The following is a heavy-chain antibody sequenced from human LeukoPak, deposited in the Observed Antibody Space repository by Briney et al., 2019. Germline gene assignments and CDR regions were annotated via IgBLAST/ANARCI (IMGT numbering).Heavy chain of an antibody. Sequence: GASVKVSCKASGYTFTSYAMNWVRQAPGQGLEWMGWINTNTGNPTYAQGFTGRFVFSLDTSVSTAYLQISSLKAEDTAVYYCATLNLNQGTTGYFDYWGQGTLVTVSS. CDR1: GYTFTSYA. V-gene: IGHV7-4-1*02. D-gene: IGHD1-1*01. J-gene: IGHJ4*02. CDR3: ATLNLNQGTTGYFDY. CDR2: INTNTGNP.